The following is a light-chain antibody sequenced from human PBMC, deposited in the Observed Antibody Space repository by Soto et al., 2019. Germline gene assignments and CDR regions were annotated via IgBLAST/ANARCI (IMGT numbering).Light chain of an antibody. J-gene: IGKJ3*01. V-gene: IGKV3-20*01. CDR2: GAS. CDR3: QHYGSALFT. CDR1: QSFSSSD. Sequence: EFVLTKSPGTLSLSPGARATLSCRASQSFSSSDLAWYQQKPGQAPGLLIYGASSRATGIPDSFSGSGSGTDFTLTISSQVPEDFAVYYCQHYGSALFTYGPGNKVDVK.